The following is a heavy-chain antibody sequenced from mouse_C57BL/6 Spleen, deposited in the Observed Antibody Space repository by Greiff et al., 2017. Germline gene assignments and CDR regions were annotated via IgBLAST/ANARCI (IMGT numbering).Heavy chain of an antibody. V-gene: IGHV1-55*01. CDR3: AREGTIYWYFDV. CDR1: GSTFTSYW. CDR2: IYPGSGST. D-gene: IGHD2-14*01. Sequence: QVQLQQPGAELVKPGASVKLSCKASGSTFTSYWITWVKQRPGPGLEWIGEIYPGSGSTNYNEKFKGKSTLPVDTSSSTAYMQLSSLTSEDSAVYYCAREGTIYWYFDVWGTGTTVTVAS. J-gene: IGHJ1*03.